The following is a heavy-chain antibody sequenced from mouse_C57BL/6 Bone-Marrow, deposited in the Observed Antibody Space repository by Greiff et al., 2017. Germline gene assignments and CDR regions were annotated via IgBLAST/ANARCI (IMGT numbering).Heavy chain of an antibody. CDR3: ARNGYDDGRFYAMDY. D-gene: IGHD2-2*01. Sequence: VQLKESGPGLVQPSQSLSITCTVSGFSLTSYGVHWVRQSPGKGLEWLGVIWSGGSTDYNAAFISRLSISKDNSKSQVFFKMNSLQADDTAIYYCARNGYDDGRFYAMDYWGQGTSVTVSS. CDR1: GFSLTSYG. V-gene: IGHV2-2*01. CDR2: IWSGGST. J-gene: IGHJ4*01.